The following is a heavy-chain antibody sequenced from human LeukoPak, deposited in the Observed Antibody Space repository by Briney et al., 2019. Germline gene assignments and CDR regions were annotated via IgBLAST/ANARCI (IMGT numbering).Heavy chain of an antibody. CDR2: IKQDGSDK. CDR3: ARKGDY. CDR1: GFTFNSSW. Sequence: GGSLRLSCVASGFTFNSSWMSWVRQAPGKGLEWVANIKQDGSDKYYVDSVKGRFTISRDNVKNSVYLQMNSLRVEDTAVYYCARKGDYWGQGILVTVSS. V-gene: IGHV3-7*01. J-gene: IGHJ4*02.